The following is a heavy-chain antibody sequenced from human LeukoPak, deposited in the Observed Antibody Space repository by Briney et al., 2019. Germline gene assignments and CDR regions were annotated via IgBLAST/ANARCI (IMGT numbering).Heavy chain of an antibody. V-gene: IGHV4-59*01. CDR2: IYYSGST. CDR1: GGSISSYY. J-gene: IGHJ3*02. D-gene: IGHD6-13*01. Sequence: SETLSLTCTVSGGSISSYYWSWIRQPPGKGLEWIGYIYYSGSTNYNPSLKSRVTISVDTSKNQFSLKLSSVTAADTAVYYCARVRSSSWYYDAFDIWGQGTMVTVSS. CDR3: ARVRSSSWYYDAFDI.